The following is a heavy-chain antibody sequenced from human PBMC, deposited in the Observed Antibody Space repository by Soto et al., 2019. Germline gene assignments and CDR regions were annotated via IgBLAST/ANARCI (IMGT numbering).Heavy chain of an antibody. CDR2: IYYSGST. D-gene: IGHD3-3*01. J-gene: IGHJ4*02. CDR1: GGSISSYY. Sequence: QVQLQESGPGLVKPSETLSLTCTVSGGSISSYYWSWIRQPPGKGLEWIGYIYYSGSTNYNPSLNSRVTMPVATSENQFSLKLSSVTAAATAVYYCARVPNYDFWPEGPYYFDHWGQGTLVTVSS. CDR3: ARVPNYDFWPEGPYYFDH. V-gene: IGHV4-59*01.